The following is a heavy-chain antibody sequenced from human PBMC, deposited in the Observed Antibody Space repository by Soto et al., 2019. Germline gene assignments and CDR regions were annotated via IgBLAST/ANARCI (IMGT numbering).Heavy chain of an antibody. J-gene: IGHJ6*02. CDR3: ARDVRISWDSVYYYGMDV. CDR1: GFTFRSYG. Sequence: QVQLVESGGGVAQPGRSLRLSCAASGFTFRSYGMHWVRQAPGKGLEWVGVIWYDGSNKDYADSVKGQFTVSRDNSKNTMYLKMNSLRAEDTAVYYCARDVRISWDSVYYYGMDVWGQGTTVTVSS. D-gene: IGHD3-10*02. V-gene: IGHV3-33*01. CDR2: IWYDGSNK.